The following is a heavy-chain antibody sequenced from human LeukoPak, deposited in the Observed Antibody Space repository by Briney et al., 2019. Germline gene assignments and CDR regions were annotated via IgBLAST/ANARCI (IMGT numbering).Heavy chain of an antibody. D-gene: IGHD6-19*01. CDR1: GFTFDDYA. CDR3: AKSLDSSGDYYYYGIDV. J-gene: IGHJ6*02. Sequence: GGSLRLSCAASGFTFDDYAMHWVRQAPGKGLEWVSGISWNSGSIGYADSVKGRFTISRDNAKNSLYLQMNSLRAEDTALYYCAKSLDSSGDYYYYGIDVWGQGTTVTVSS. V-gene: IGHV3-9*01. CDR2: ISWNSGSI.